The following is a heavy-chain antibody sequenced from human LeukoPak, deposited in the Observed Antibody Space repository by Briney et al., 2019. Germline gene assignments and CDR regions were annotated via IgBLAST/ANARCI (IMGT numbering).Heavy chain of an antibody. V-gene: IGHV3-23*01. D-gene: IGHD1-26*01. CDR2: ISTSGGST. J-gene: IGHJ4*02. Sequence: GGSLRLSCAASGFTFSSNAVSWVRQAPGKGLEWVSAISTSGGSTYYADSVKGRFTISTDNSKNTLYLQMNSLRAEDTAVYYCAKEPYSGSQLLDYWGQGTLVTVSS. CDR3: AKEPYSGSQLLDY. CDR1: GFTFSSNA.